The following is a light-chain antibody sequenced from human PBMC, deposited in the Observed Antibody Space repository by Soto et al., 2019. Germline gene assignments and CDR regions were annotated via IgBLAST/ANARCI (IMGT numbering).Light chain of an antibody. Sequence: QSVLTQPPSASGTPGQRVTISCSGSSSNIGSKTVNWYQQLPGTAPKLLIYSNYQRPSGVPDRFSGSKSGNSASLAISGIQSEDEADYYCSAWDASLNGYVFGTGTKVTVL. CDR1: SSNIGSKT. CDR2: SNY. V-gene: IGLV1-44*01. CDR3: SAWDASLNGYV. J-gene: IGLJ1*01.